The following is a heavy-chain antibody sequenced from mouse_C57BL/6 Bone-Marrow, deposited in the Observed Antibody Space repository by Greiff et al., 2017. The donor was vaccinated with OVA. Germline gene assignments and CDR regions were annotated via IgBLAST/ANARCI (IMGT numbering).Heavy chain of an antibody. CDR1: GYTFTSYW. CDR2: IDPSASYT. D-gene: IGHD2-13*01. J-gene: IGHJ3*01. CDR3: ARSQIDGDYVAGFAY. Sequence: QVQLQQPGAELVKPGASVKLSCKASGYTFTSYWMQWVKQRPGQGLEWIGEIDPSASYTNYNQKFKGKATLTVDTSSSTAYMQLSSLTSEDSAVYYGARSQIDGDYVAGFAYWGQGTLVTVSA. V-gene: IGHV1-50*01.